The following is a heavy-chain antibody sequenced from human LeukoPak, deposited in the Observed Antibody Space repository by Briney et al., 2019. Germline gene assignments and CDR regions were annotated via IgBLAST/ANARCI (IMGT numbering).Heavy chain of an antibody. CDR2: IRYDGSNK. V-gene: IGHV3-30*02. CDR1: GLTFSHYA. Sequence: QTGGSLRLSCAASGLTFSHYAMHWVRQAPGKGLEWVAFIRYDGSNKYYADSVKGRFTISRDNSKNTLYLQMNSLRAEDTAVYYCAKDFRETLGYCSSTSCAAGYFDYWGQGTLVTVSS. J-gene: IGHJ4*02. D-gene: IGHD2-2*01. CDR3: AKDFRETLGYCSSTSCAAGYFDY.